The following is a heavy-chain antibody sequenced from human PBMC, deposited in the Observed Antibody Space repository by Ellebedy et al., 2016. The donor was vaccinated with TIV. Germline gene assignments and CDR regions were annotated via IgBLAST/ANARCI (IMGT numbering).Heavy chain of an antibody. CDR1: GGSISTYY. V-gene: IGHV4-59*01. J-gene: IGHJ5*02. CDR2: IHHSGGT. CDR3: ARGRTDYDFEWFDP. D-gene: IGHD3-3*01. Sequence: MPSETLSLTCTVSGGSISTYYWNWIRQPPGKGLEWIAYIHHSGGTSYNPSLKSRVTVSVDTSRNQFSLRLNFVTAADTAVYYCARGRTDYDFEWFDPWGQGTLVTVSS.